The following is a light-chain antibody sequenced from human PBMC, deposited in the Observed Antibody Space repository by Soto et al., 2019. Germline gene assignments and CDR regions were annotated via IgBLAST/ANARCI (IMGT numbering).Light chain of an antibody. J-gene: IGLJ2*01. Sequence: QSVLTQPPSASGTPGQRVTISCSVSSSNIGSNTVNWYQQLPGTAPKLLIYSNNQRPSGVPDRFSGSKSGTSASLAISGLQSEDEDDYYCAAWDDSLNGVVFGGGTKLTVL. V-gene: IGLV1-44*01. CDR1: SSNIGSNT. CDR3: AAWDDSLNGVV. CDR2: SNN.